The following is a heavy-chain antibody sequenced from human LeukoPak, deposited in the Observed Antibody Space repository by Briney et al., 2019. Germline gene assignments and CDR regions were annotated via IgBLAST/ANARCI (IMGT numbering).Heavy chain of an antibody. CDR2: IKSKTAGGTT. CDR3: TTDYGDYVFRSDC. J-gene: IGHJ4*02. Sequence: GGSLRLSCAASGFTFSSYSMNWVRQAPGKGLEWVGRIKSKTAGGTTDYAAPVKGRFIISRDDSKNTLYLQMHSLKTEDTAVYYCTTDYGDYVFRSDCWGQGTLVTVSS. CDR1: GFTFSSYS. D-gene: IGHD4-17*01. V-gene: IGHV3-15*01.